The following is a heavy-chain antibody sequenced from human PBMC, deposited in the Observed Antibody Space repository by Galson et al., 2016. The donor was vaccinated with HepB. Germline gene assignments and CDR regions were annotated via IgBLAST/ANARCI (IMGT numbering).Heavy chain of an antibody. V-gene: IGHV1-2*06. CDR3: APQLVPGAAS. CDR2: INTNSGGT. D-gene: IGHD1-1*01. CDR1: GNTFTDY. Sequence: SVKVSCKASGNTFTDYVSWVRQAPGQGLEWMGRINTNSGGTNYALAFHGRITMTRDTATRTLYMELRTLRSDDTAVYYCAPQLVPGAASWGQGTLVVVSS. J-gene: IGHJ5*02.